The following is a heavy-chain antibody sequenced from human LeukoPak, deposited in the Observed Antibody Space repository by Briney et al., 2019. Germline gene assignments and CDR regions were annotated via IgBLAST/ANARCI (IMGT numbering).Heavy chain of an antibody. CDR1: GYTFSSYA. V-gene: IGHV7-4-1*02. Sequence: ASVTVSCTASGYTFSSYAMNWVRQAPGQGLEWMGWINTNTGNPTYAQGFTGRFVFSLDTSVSTAYLQISSLQAEDTAVYYCARSNNDGDYLGVGFDYWGQGTLVTVSS. CDR2: INTNTGNP. CDR3: ARSNNDGDYLGVGFDY. J-gene: IGHJ4*02. D-gene: IGHD4-17*01.